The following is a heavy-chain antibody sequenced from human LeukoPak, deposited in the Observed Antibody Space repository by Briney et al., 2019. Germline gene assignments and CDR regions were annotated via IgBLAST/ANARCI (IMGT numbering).Heavy chain of an antibody. J-gene: IGHJ6*03. CDR3: ARAASNVDTAMPYYYYYYMDV. CDR2: IHSSGGT. D-gene: IGHD5-18*01. Sequence: PSETLSLTCTVSGGSISSSSYYWGWIRQPPGKGLEWIGSIHSSGGTYYNLSLKSRVTMSVDTSKNQFSLKLSSVTAADTAVYYCARAASNVDTAMPYYYYYYMDVWGKGTTVTISS. CDR1: GGSISSSSYY. V-gene: IGHV4-39*07.